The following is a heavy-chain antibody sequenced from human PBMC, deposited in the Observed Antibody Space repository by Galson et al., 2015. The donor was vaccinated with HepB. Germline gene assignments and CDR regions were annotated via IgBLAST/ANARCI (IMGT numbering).Heavy chain of an antibody. D-gene: IGHD3-10*01. CDR2: IRYDGSNK. CDR1: GFTFSSYG. J-gene: IGHJ6*02. CDR3: AKVGLWFGELTDYYGMDV. V-gene: IGHV3-30*02. Sequence: SLRLSCAASGFTFSSYGMHWVRQAPGKGLEWVAFIRYDGSNKYYADSVKGRFTISRDNSKNTLYLQMNSLRAEDTAVYYCAKVGLWFGELTDYYGMDVWGQGTTVTVSS.